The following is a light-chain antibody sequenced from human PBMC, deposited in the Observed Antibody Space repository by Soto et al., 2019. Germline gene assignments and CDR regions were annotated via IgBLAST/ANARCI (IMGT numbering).Light chain of an antibody. Sequence: DIQMTQFPSTLSASVGDAVTITCRASQSIQSFLAWYQQKPGKAPKLLIYLASRLESGVPSRFSGSGSGTEFTLTISSLQPYDFAIYFCQQYNSHSFYTFGQGTKLEVK. CDR3: QQYNSHSFYT. CDR2: LAS. J-gene: IGKJ2*01. V-gene: IGKV1-5*03. CDR1: QSIQSF.